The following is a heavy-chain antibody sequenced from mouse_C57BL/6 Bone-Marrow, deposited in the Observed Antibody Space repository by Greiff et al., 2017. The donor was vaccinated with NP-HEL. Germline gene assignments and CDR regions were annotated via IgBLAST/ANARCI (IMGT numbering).Heavy chain of an antibody. CDR1: GFNIKDDY. Sequence: VQLQQSGAELVRPGASVKLSCTASGFNIKDDYMHWVKQRPEQGLEWIGWIDPENGDTEYASKFQGKATITADTSSNTAYLQLSSLTSEDTAVYYCTTPAYYSNPFAYWGQGTLGTVSA. CDR2: IDPENGDT. CDR3: TTPAYYSNPFAY. J-gene: IGHJ3*01. D-gene: IGHD2-5*01. V-gene: IGHV14-4*01.